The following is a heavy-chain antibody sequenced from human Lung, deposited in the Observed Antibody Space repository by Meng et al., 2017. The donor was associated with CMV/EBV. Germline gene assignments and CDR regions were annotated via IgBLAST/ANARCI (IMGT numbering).Heavy chain of an antibody. CDR1: GGSISTYY. J-gene: IGHJ6*02. CDR3: ARAQPYYGMDV. V-gene: IGHV4-59*01. D-gene: IGHD2-2*01. CDR2: TFYSGTI. Sequence: HGSSTGFVTRSETLSLTLTVAGGSISTYYWSWRRQPRGKGLEWIGYTFYSGTINYNPSLKSRVTMSIDTSKNQFSLQLSSVTAADTAVYYCARAQPYYGMDVWGQGTTVTVSS.